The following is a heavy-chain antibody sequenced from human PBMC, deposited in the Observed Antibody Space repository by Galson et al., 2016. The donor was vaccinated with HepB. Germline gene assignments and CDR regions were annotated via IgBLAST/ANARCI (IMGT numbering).Heavy chain of an antibody. D-gene: IGHD3-10*01. J-gene: IGHJ4*02. CDR2: TWFDGNYK. CDR1: GFNFISYG. CDR3: ARSREYFGSGSYLDY. V-gene: IGHV3-33*01. Sequence: SLRLSCAASGFNFISYGMHWVRQAPGKGLEWVAVTWFDGNYKDYAESVKGRINVSRDNTKNTLSLQLDSLRAEDTAVYHCARSREYFGSGSYLDYWGQGTLVIVSS.